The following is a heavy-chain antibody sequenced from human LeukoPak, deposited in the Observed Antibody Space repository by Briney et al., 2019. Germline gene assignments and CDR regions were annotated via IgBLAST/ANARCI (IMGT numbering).Heavy chain of an antibody. Sequence: RPGGSLRLSCAASGFTFSSYWMSWVRQAPGKGLEWVATIKPDGSEKYYVDSLKGRFTISRDNARNSVYLQMNSLRVEDTAVYYCAVDKSWSFPLWGQGTLVTVSS. CDR2: IKPDGSEK. D-gene: IGHD1-26*01. CDR1: GFTFSSYW. V-gene: IGHV3-7*01. CDR3: AVDKSWSFPL. J-gene: IGHJ4*02.